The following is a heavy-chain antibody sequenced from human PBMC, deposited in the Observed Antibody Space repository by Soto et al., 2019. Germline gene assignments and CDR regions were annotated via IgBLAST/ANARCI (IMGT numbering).Heavy chain of an antibody. V-gene: IGHV3-30*04. D-gene: IGHD3-16*02. CDR3: ARDRLRLGELSLLGYFDY. Sequence: QVQLEESGGGVVQPGRSLRLSCAASGFTFSRHTMHWVRQAPGKGLEWVASISYDGSNKYYADSVKGRFTISRDNSKNTLPVQMDSLRAADTAVYYCARDRLRLGELSLLGYFDYWGQGTLVTVSS. CDR2: ISYDGSNK. CDR1: GFTFSRHT. J-gene: IGHJ4*02.